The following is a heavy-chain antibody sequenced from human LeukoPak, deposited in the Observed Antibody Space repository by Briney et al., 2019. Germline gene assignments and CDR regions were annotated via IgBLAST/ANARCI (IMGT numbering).Heavy chain of an antibody. CDR2: ISSSGSTI. CDR1: GFIFSSYE. J-gene: IGHJ4*02. Sequence: PGGSLLLSCAASGFIFSSYEMNWVRQAPGKGLEWVSYISSSGSTIYYADSVKGRFTISRDNAKNSLYLQMNSLRAEDTAVYYCARDLTPHYYDSSGYLWGQGTLVTVSS. V-gene: IGHV3-48*03. CDR3: ARDLTPHYYDSSGYL. D-gene: IGHD3-22*01.